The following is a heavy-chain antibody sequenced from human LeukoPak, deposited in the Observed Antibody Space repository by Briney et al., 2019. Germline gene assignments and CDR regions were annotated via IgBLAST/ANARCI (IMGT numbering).Heavy chain of an antibody. Sequence: GGSLRLSCAASGFTVSSNYMSWVRQAPGKGLEWVSVIYSGGSTYYADSVKGRFTISRDNSKNMLYLQMNSLRAEDTAVYYCARERPGPHCSGGSCYSAYFDYWGQGTLVTVSS. CDR2: IYSGGST. V-gene: IGHV3-66*01. CDR1: GFTVSSNY. CDR3: ARERPGPHCSGGSCYSAYFDY. D-gene: IGHD2-15*01. J-gene: IGHJ4*02.